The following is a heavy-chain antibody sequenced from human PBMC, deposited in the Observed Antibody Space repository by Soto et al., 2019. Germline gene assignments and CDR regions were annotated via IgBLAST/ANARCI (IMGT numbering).Heavy chain of an antibody. CDR2: INPSGVST. CDR3: ARGRSTAAARHQRAINWFDX. J-gene: IGHJ5*02. D-gene: IGHD6-13*01. V-gene: IGHV1-46*01. CDR1: GYTFTSYY. Sequence: SFKASGYTFTSYYMHWVRHAPGQGLEWMGIINPSGVSTSYAQKFQGRVTMTRDTSTSTVYMELSSLRSEDTAVYYCARGRSTAAARHQRAINWFDXWGQGTLVTVS.